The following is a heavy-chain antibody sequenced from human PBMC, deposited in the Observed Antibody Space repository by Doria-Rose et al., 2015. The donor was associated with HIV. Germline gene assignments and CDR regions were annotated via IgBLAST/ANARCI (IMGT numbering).Heavy chain of an antibody. CDR3: ARIKSSRWYHKYYFDF. Sequence: QITLKECGPVLVKPTETLTLTCTVSGVSLSSPGMGVSWIRQPPGKALEWLANIFSDDERSYNTSLKSRLTSSRGTSKSQVVLTMTDMDPVDTATYYCARIKSSRWYHKYYFDFWGQGTLVIVSA. CDR2: IFSDDER. V-gene: IGHV2-26*01. CDR1: GVSLSSPGMG. J-gene: IGHJ4*02. D-gene: IGHD6-13*01.